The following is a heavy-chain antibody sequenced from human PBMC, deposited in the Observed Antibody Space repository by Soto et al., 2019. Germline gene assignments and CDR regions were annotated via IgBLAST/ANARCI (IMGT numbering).Heavy chain of an antibody. V-gene: IGHV4-30-4*01. J-gene: IGHJ5*02. CDR1: GGSISSGDYY. Sequence: SETLSLTCTVSGGSISSGDYYWSWIRQPPGNGLEWIGYIYYSGSTYYNPSLKSRVTISVDTSKNQFSLKLSSVTAADTAVYYCARVASFWDSSGYYSEWFDPWGQGTLVTVSS. CDR3: ARVASFWDSSGYYSEWFDP. CDR2: IYYSGST. D-gene: IGHD3-22*01.